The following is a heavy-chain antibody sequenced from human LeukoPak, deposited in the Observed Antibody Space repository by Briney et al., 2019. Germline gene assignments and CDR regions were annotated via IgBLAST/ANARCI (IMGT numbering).Heavy chain of an antibody. CDR2: INPNTGGT. CDR1: GYTFTGYY. J-gene: IGHJ5*02. D-gene: IGHD6-13*01. Sequence: ASVKVSCKASGYTFTGYYIHWVRQAPGQGLEWMGRINPNTGGTYYAQKFQGRVTMTRDTSITTAYMELSRLTSDDTAIYYCAKVPPSITAAGNWLGPWGEGALVTVSS. CDR3: AKVPPSITAAGNWLGP. V-gene: IGHV1-2*06.